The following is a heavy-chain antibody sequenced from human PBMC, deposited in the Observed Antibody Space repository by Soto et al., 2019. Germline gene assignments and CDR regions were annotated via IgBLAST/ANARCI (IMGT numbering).Heavy chain of an antibody. CDR2: IYYSGST. Sequence: SETLSLTCTVSGGSISSSSYYWGWIHQPPGKGLEWIGSIYYSGSTCYNPSLKSRVTISVDTSKNQFSLKLSSVTAADTAVYYCARQGPADIVVVVAATGGAFDIWGQGTMVTVSS. CDR3: ARQGPADIVVVVAATGGAFDI. V-gene: IGHV4-39*01. D-gene: IGHD2-15*01. CDR1: GGSISSSSYY. J-gene: IGHJ3*02.